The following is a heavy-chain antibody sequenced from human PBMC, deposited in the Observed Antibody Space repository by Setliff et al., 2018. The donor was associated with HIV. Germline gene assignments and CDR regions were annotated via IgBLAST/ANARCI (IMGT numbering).Heavy chain of an antibody. CDR1: GYIFIRYY. J-gene: IGHJ4*02. Sequence: ASVKVSCKTSGYIFIRYYIFWVRQAPGQWLGWMGWINGGNGHTKSSERFQGRVTFSSDSSASTAQMELSSLTSEDTAVYFCARGMIRGAIITEFDSWGQGTLVTRLL. CDR3: ARGMIRGAIITEFDS. CDR2: INGGNGHT. D-gene: IGHD3-10*01. V-gene: IGHV1-3*01.